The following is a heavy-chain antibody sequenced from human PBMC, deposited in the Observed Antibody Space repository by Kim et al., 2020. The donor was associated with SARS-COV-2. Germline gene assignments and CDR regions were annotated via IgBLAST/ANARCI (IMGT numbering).Heavy chain of an antibody. CDR3: AIFPCSVAHYWSWFCP. J-gene: IGHJ5*02. CDR1: GGSISSGGYY. Sequence: SETLSLTCTVSGGSISSGGYYWSWVRQLPGKGLAWIGLIFYIGSTYYNPSLKSRVPISVDMSANSFSLNLCSVTAAVTAVSYCAIFPCSVAHYWSWFCP. D-gene: IGHD2-21*01. CDR2: IFYIGST. V-gene: IGHV4-31*03.